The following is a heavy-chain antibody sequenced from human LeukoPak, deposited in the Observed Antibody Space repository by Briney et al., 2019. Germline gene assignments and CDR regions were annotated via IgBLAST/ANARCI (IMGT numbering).Heavy chain of an antibody. D-gene: IGHD3-9*01. Sequence: SETLSLTCTVSGGSISSSSYYWGWTRQPPGKGLEWIGSIYYSGSTYYNPSLKSRVTISVDTSKNQFSLKLSSVTAADTAVYYCARGDFDWLSREAGAFDYWGQGTLVTVSS. CDR2: IYYSGST. J-gene: IGHJ4*02. CDR3: ARGDFDWLSREAGAFDY. V-gene: IGHV4-39*07. CDR1: GGSISSSSYY.